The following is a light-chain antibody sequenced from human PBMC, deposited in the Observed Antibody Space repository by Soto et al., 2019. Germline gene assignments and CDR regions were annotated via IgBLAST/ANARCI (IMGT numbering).Light chain of an antibody. CDR3: QQSYSTPRT. CDR2: GAS. Sequence: DIQMTQSPSSVSASVGDRVTITCRASQDIGSWLAWYQQKPGKAPKILIYGASILQRGVPSRFTGSGSGTDFTLTISSLQSEDFGTYYCQQSYSTPRTFGHGTKLEIK. CDR1: QDIGSW. V-gene: IGKV1-12*01. J-gene: IGKJ2*01.